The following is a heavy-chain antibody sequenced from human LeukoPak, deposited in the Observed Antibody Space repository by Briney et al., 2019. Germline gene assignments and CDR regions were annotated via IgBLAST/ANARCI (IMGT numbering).Heavy chain of an antibody. CDR3: ARVRGVYYGETDY. Sequence: GESLRLSCAASGFTFSSYSMNCVRHAPGKGLEWVSYISSSSSTIYYADSVKGRFTISRDNAKNSLYPQMNSLRAEDTAVYYCARVRGVYYGETDYWGQGTLVTVSS. D-gene: IGHD3-10*01. V-gene: IGHV3-48*01. CDR2: ISSSSSTI. CDR1: GFTFSSYS. J-gene: IGHJ4*02.